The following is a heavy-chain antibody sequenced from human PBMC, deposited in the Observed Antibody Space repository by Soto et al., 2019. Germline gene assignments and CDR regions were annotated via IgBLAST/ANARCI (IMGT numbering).Heavy chain of an antibody. V-gene: IGHV3-30-3*01. Sequence: QVQLVESGGGVVQPGRSLRLSCAASGFTFSSYAMHWVRQAPGKGLEWVAVISYDGSNKYYADAVKGRFTISRDNSKNTLYLQVNSLRAEDTDVYYCARPDLEGGSSPDYWGQGSLVTVSS. CDR3: ARPDLEGGSSPDY. J-gene: IGHJ4*02. D-gene: IGHD1-26*01. CDR2: ISYDGSNK. CDR1: GFTFSSYA.